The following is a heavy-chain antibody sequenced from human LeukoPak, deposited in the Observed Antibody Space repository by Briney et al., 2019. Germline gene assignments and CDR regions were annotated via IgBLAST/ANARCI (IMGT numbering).Heavy chain of an antibody. CDR1: GGSISDSSYF. J-gene: IGHJ4*02. Sequence: PSETLSLTCTVSGGSISDSSYFWGWIRQPPGKGLEWIGSVYYSGRTYHNPSLKSRVTISVDTSRNQFSLKLSSMTAADTAVFYCARLPYYSGSGRGGVDYWGQGTLVTVSS. V-gene: IGHV4-39*01. CDR3: ARLPYYSGSGRGGVDY. D-gene: IGHD3-10*01. CDR2: VYYSGRT.